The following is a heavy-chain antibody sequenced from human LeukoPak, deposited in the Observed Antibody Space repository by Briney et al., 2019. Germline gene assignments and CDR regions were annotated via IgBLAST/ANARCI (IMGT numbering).Heavy chain of an antibody. V-gene: IGHV4-59*01. D-gene: IGHD3-22*01. J-gene: IGHJ4*02. CDR3: ARKTYYYDSSGYGTVVFDY. CDR1: GGSISSYY. Sequence: SETLSLTYTVSGGSISSYYWSWIRQPPGKGLEWIGYIYYSGSTNYNPSFKSRVTISVDTSKNQFSLKLSSVTAADTAVYYCARKTYYYDSSGYGTVVFDYWGQGTLVTVSS. CDR2: IYYSGST.